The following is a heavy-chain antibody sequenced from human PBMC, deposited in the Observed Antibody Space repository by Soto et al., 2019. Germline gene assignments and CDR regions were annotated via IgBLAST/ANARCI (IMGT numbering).Heavy chain of an antibody. CDR2: VNPIVGMS. D-gene: IGHD3-10*01. CDR3: APSYGSGSTHFDS. Sequence: QVQLVQSGAEVKKPGSSVKVSCTASGGTFNSYTLNWVRQAPGQRLEWVGRVNPIVGMSSSASKFQGREPITADKSTSKAYMDLTGLKSEDTAVYDCAPSYGSGSTHFDSWGQGTLVTVSS. J-gene: IGHJ4*02. CDR1: GGTFNSYT. V-gene: IGHV1-69*02.